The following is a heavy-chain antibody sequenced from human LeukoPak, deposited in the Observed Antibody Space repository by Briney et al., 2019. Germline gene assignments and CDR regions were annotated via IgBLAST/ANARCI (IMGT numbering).Heavy chain of an antibody. V-gene: IGHV4-34*01. CDR2: VYHSGST. CDR1: NGSFTEYF. J-gene: IGHJ5*02. Sequence: SETLSLTCVVNNGSFTEYFWSWIRQPPGKGLEWIGEVYHSGSTNYNPSLKSRLSTSADMSKKQFSLKLNSVTAADTAVYYCAREKFLGRLTRILDTWGQGTLGTVSS. D-gene: IGHD3-3*01. CDR3: AREKFLGRLTRILDT.